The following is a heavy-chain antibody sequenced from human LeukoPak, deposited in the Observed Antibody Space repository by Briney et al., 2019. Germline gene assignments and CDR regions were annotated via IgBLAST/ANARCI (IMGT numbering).Heavy chain of an antibody. Sequence: PGGSLRLSCAASGFTFSSYSMNWVRQAPGKGLEWVSSISSSSSYIYYADSVEGRFTISRDNAKNSLYLQMNSLRAEDTAVYYCARAPVRYFDWLPRSWGQGTLVTVSS. D-gene: IGHD3-9*01. CDR1: GFTFSSYS. V-gene: IGHV3-21*01. CDR3: ARAPVRYFDWLPRS. J-gene: IGHJ4*02. CDR2: ISSSSSYI.